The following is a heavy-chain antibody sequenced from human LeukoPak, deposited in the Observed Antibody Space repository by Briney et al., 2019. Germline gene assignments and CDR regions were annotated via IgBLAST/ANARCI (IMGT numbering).Heavy chain of an antibody. Sequence: GGSLRLSCVTSEFTFSDYAMNCVRRAPGKGLEWVSLISSGGGGSTYYADSVKGRFTISRDNSKNPLYLQMNSLRADDTAVYYCSRSNHLDYWGQGTLVTVSS. J-gene: IGHJ4*02. CDR3: SRSNHLDY. D-gene: IGHD1-14*01. CDR1: EFTFSDYA. V-gene: IGHV3-23*01. CDR2: ISSGGGGST.